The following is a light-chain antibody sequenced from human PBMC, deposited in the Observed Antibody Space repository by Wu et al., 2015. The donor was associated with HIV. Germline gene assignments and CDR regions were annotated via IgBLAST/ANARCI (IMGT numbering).Light chain of an antibody. CDR3: RQRSNWPPGLT. V-gene: IGKV3-11*01. J-gene: IGKJ4*01. CDR2: DAS. Sequence: EIVLTQSPATLSLSPGERATLSCRASQSVSSYLAWYQQKPGQAPRLLIYDASNRATGIPARFSGSGSGTDFTLTISSLEPEDFAVYYCRQRSNWPPGLTFGGGTEGGDQT. CDR1: QSVSSY.